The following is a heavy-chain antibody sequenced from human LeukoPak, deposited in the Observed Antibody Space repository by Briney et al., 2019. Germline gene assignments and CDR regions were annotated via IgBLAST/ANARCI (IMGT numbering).Heavy chain of an antibody. Sequence: RGSLRLSCEASGFSFSGSWMSWVRQAPGKGPEWVANIKEDGSEKYYVESVRGRFTISRDNAKGSLYLQMDSLRVEDTAVYYCARDEVWGQGTLVTVSS. CDR1: GFSFSGSW. CDR2: IKEDGSEK. V-gene: IGHV3-7*03. J-gene: IGHJ4*02. CDR3: ARDEV.